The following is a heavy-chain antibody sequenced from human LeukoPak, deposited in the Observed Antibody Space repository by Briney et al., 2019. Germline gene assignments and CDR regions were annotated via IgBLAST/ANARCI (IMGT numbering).Heavy chain of an antibody. D-gene: IGHD3-22*01. Sequence: GASVKVSCKASGYTFTSYYMHWVRQAPGQGLEWMGILNPSGGSTSYAQKFQGRVTMTRDTSTSTVYMELSSLRSEDTAVYYCARDAEDTMIVVSRQGYFDLWGRGTLVTVSS. J-gene: IGHJ2*01. V-gene: IGHV1-46*01. CDR3: ARDAEDTMIVVSRQGYFDL. CDR1: GYTFTSYY. CDR2: LNPSGGST.